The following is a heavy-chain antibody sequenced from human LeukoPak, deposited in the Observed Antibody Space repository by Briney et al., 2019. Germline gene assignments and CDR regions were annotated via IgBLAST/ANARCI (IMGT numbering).Heavy chain of an antibody. CDR1: GGSISSSSYY. Sequence: KSSETLSLTCTVSGGSISSSSYYWGWIRQPPGKGLEWIGSIYYSGSTYYNPSLKSRVTISVDTSKNQFSLKLSSVTAADTAVYYCARSGAPVSFDYWGQGTLVTVSS. J-gene: IGHJ4*02. D-gene: IGHD4/OR15-4a*01. CDR3: ARSGAPVSFDY. CDR2: IYYSGST. V-gene: IGHV4-39*01.